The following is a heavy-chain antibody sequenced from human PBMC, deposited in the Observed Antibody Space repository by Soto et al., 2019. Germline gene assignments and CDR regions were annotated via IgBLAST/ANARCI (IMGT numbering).Heavy chain of an antibody. Sequence: QVQLVQSGAEVKKPGSSVKVSCKASGGTFSSYAISWVRQAPGQGVEWMGGIIPIFGTANYAQKFQGRVTITADESTSTAYMELSSLRSEDTAVYYCARDPLDYAGNTGRYFDYWGQGTLFTVSS. D-gene: IGHD4-17*01. CDR1: GGTFSSYA. V-gene: IGHV1-69*12. CDR3: ARDPLDYAGNTGRYFDY. J-gene: IGHJ4*02. CDR2: IIPIFGTA.